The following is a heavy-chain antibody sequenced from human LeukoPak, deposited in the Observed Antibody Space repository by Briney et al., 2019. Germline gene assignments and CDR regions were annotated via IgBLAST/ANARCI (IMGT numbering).Heavy chain of an antibody. J-gene: IGHJ6*03. D-gene: IGHD3-16*01. CDR3: TARISPRDYYYYMDV. CDR1: GFTFISYW. Sequence: PGGSLRLSCAASGFTFISYWMSWVRQAPGKGLEWVGRIKSKTDGGTTDYAAPVKGRFTISRDDSKNTLYLQMNSLKTEDTAVYYCTARISPRDYYYYMDVWGKGTTVTVSS. CDR2: IKSKTDGGTT. V-gene: IGHV3-15*01.